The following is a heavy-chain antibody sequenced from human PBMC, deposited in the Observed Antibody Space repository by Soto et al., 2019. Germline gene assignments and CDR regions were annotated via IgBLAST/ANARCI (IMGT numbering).Heavy chain of an antibody. CDR3: ARVMTYCTSRSCHDY. CDR2: ISAYNGNT. J-gene: IGHJ4*02. V-gene: IGHV1-18*01. CDR1: GYTFTGSG. D-gene: IGHD2-2*01. Sequence: QVQLVQSGAEVKKPGASVKVSCKTSGYTFTGSGISWVRQAPGQGLEWMGWISAYNGNTDYAQKFQGRVIMTTDTSTSTAYMELRSLRSDDTAVYYCARVMTYCTSRSCHDYWGQGTLVAVSS.